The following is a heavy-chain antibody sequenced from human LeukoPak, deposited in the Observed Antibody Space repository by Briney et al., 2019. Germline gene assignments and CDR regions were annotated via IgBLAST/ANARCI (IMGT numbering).Heavy chain of an antibody. CDR2: MRYDGSNK. D-gene: IGHD1-26*01. Sequence: GGSLRLSCEASGFTFMSCAMNWVRQAPGRGLEGVAFMRYDGSNKYYEASVKGRFTISRDNSKNTLYLQMNSLRAEDTAVYYCAKDIGDFKSSFDYWGQGTLVTVSS. J-gene: IGHJ4*02. V-gene: IGHV3-30*02. CDR1: GFTFMSCA. CDR3: AKDIGDFKSSFDY.